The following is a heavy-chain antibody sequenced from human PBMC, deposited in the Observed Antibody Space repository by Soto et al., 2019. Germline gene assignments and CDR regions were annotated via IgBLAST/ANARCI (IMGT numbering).Heavy chain of an antibody. D-gene: IGHD6-13*01. CDR2: INHSGST. CDR3: ARSSSRAAAGQVHYHCYGLDV. CDR1: GGSFSGYY. J-gene: IGHJ6*02. V-gene: IGHV4-34*01. Sequence: PSETLSLTCAVYGGSFSGYYWSWIRQPPGKGLAWIGEINHSGSTMYNPSLTSRVTMSVDTSKNQFSLKLSSVTAADTAVYYCARSSSRAAAGQVHYHCYGLDVWGQGTTVTVSS.